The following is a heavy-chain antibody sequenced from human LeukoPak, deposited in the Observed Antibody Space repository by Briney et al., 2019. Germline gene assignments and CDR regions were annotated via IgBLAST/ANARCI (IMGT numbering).Heavy chain of an antibody. V-gene: IGHV4-59*01. J-gene: IGHJ4*02. CDR2: IYYSGST. Sequence: SETLSLTCTVSGGSISSYYWSWIRQPPGKGLEWIGYIYYSGSTNCNPSLKSRVTISVDTSKNQFSLKLSSVTAADTAVYHCARQGGYYGSGSYESYWGQGTLVTVSS. CDR1: GGSISSYY. CDR3: ARQGGYYGSGSYESY. D-gene: IGHD3-10*01.